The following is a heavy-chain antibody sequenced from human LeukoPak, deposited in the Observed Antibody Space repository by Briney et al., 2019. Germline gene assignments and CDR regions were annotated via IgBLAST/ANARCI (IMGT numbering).Heavy chain of an antibody. CDR3: AKLPREYCSSTSCPNWFDP. J-gene: IGHJ5*02. CDR2: ISGSGGST. D-gene: IGHD2-2*01. Sequence: GGSLRFSCAASGFTFSTYAMTWVRQAPGKGPEWVSAISGSGGSTYYADSVKGRFTISRDNSKNTLYLQMNSLRAEDTAVYYCAKLPREYCSSTSCPNWFDPWGQGTLVTVSS. CDR1: GFTFSTYA. V-gene: IGHV3-23*01.